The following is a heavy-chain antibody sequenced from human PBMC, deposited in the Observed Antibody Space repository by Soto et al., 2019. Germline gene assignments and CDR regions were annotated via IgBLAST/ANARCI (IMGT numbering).Heavy chain of an antibody. D-gene: IGHD3-3*01. Sequence: SETLSLTCAVSGGSISSGGYSWSWIRQPPGKGLEWIGYIYHSGSTYYNPSLKSRVTISVDRSKNQFSLKLSSVTAADTAVYYCASLPYDFWSGYYAGYYFDYWGQGTLVTVSS. V-gene: IGHV4-30-2*01. CDR3: ASLPYDFWSGYYAGYYFDY. CDR1: GGSISSGGYS. J-gene: IGHJ4*02. CDR2: IYHSGST.